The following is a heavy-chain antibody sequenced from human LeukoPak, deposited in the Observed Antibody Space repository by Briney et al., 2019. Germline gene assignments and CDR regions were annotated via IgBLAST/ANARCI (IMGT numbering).Heavy chain of an antibody. V-gene: IGHV4-34*01. D-gene: IGHD2/OR15-2a*01. Sequence: PSETLSLTCAVHGGSLSGHYWGWIRQPPGKGLEWIGDINQSGSTNYNPSFKSRVTISADTSKNQFSLKSTSVTAADTAVYYCAKNFDLWGRGTLVTVSS. J-gene: IGHJ2*01. CDR1: GGSLSGHY. CDR2: INQSGST. CDR3: AKNFDL.